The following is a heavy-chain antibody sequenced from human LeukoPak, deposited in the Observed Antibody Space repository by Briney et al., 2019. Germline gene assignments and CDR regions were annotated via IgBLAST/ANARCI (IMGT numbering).Heavy chain of an antibody. Sequence: SETLSLTCTVSGGSISSYYWSWIRQPPGKGLEWIGYIYYSGSTNYNPSLKSRVTISVDTSKNQFSLKLSSVTAADTAVYYCARDPRRWELPHDALDIWGQGTMVTVSS. V-gene: IGHV4-59*01. CDR2: IYYSGST. CDR3: ARDPRRWELPHDALDI. D-gene: IGHD1-26*01. CDR1: GGSISSYY. J-gene: IGHJ3*02.